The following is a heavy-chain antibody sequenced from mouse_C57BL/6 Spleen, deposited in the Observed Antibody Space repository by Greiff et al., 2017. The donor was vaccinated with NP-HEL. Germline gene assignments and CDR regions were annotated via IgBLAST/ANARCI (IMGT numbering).Heavy chain of an antibody. J-gene: IGHJ3*01. D-gene: IGHD1-2*01. V-gene: IGHV6-3*01. Sequence: EVKLMESGGGLVQPGGSMKLSCVASGFTFSNYWMNWVRQSPEKGLEWVAQIRLKSDNYATHYAESVKGRFTISRDDSKSSVYLQMNNLRAEDTGMYYCTGGWGWFAYWGQGTLVTVSA. CDR2: IRLKSDNYAT. CDR3: TGGWGWFAY. CDR1: GFTFSNYW.